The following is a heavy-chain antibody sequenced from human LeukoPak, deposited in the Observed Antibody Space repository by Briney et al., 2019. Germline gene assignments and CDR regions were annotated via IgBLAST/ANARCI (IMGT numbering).Heavy chain of an antibody. CDR3: AKDLFPYGGNSCWDY. D-gene: IGHD4-23*01. Sequence: GGSLRLSCAASGFTFSSYGMHWVRQAPGKGLEWVAVISYDGSNKYYADSVKGRFTISRDNSKNTLYLQMSSLRAEDTAVYYCAKDLFPYGGNSCWDYWGQGTLVTVSS. CDR1: GFTFSSYG. J-gene: IGHJ4*02. CDR2: ISYDGSNK. V-gene: IGHV3-30*18.